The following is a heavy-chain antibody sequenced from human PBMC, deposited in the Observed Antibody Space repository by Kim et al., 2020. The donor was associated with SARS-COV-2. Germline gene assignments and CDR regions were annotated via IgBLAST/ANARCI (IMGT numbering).Heavy chain of an antibody. CDR3: AKDVRFSHCSSTSCYGYGMDV. D-gene: IGHD2-2*01. CDR2: ISYDGSNK. Sequence: GGSLRLSCAASGVTFSSYGMHWVRQAPGKGLEWVAVISYDGSNKYYADSVKGRFTISRDNSKNTLYLQMNSLRAEDTAGYYCAKDVRFSHCSSTSCYGYGMDVLGQGTTGTVSS. J-gene: IGHJ6*02. CDR1: GVTFSSYG. V-gene: IGHV3-30*18.